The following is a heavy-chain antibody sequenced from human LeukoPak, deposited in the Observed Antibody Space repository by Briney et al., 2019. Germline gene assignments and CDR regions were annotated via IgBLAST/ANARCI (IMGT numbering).Heavy chain of an antibody. CDR2: ISAYNGNT. V-gene: IGHV1-18*01. CDR1: GGTFSSYA. Sequence: GASVKVSCKASGGTFSSYAISWVRQAPGQGLEWMGWISAYNGNTNYAQKLQGRVTMTTDTSTSTAYMELRSLRSDDTAVYYCARWAGTTRAFDIWGQGTMVTVSS. CDR3: ARWAGTTRAFDI. D-gene: IGHD1-7*01. J-gene: IGHJ3*02.